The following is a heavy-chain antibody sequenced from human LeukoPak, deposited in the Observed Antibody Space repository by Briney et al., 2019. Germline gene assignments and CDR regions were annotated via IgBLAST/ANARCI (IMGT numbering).Heavy chain of an antibody. CDR2: IYYSGST. J-gene: IGHJ4*02. CDR3: ARVVSGYSSPLFDY. V-gene: IGHV4-39*07. CDR1: GGSISSSSYY. D-gene: IGHD6-19*01. Sequence: SETLSLTCTVSGGSISSSSYYWGWIRQPPGKGLEWIGSIYYSGSTYYNPSLKSRVTISVDTSKNQFSLKLSSVTAADTAVYYCARVVSGYSSPLFDYWGQGTLVTVSS.